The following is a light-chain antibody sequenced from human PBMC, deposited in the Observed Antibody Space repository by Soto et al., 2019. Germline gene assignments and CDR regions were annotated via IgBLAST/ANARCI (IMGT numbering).Light chain of an antibody. CDR2: GNS. V-gene: IGLV1-40*01. J-gene: IGLJ2*01. CDR3: QSYDSSLSGSV. CDR1: SSNIGAGYD. Sequence: QSVLTQPPSVSGAPGQRVTISCTGSSSNIGAGYDVHWYQQLPGTVPKLLIYGNSNRPSGVPDRFSGSKSGTSASLAITWLQAEDEADYYCQSYDSSLSGSVFGGGTKLTVI.